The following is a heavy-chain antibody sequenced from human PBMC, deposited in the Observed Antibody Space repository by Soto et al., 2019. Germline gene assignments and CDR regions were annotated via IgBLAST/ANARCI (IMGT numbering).Heavy chain of an antibody. D-gene: IGHD6-19*01. J-gene: IGHJ4*02. V-gene: IGHV4-30-4*01. CDR2: IYYSGST. Sequence: QVQLQESGPGLVKPSQTLSLTCTVSGGSISSDDYYWSWIRQPPGKGLEWIGYIYYSGSTYYNPSLKSRVTISVDTSKNQFSLKLSSVTAADTAVYYCARFPDSSGWEIDDWGQGTLVTVSS. CDR3: ARFPDSSGWEIDD. CDR1: GGSISSDDYY.